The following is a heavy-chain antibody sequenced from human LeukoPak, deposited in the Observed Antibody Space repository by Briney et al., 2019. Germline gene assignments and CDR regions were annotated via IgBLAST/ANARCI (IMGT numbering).Heavy chain of an antibody. CDR1: GFTFANYV. D-gene: IGHD1-26*01. CDR2: TSPDEGLK. Sequence: GGSLRLSCAASGFTFANYVTHWVRQAPGKGLERVAVTSPDEGLKFYGDSVKGRFTIPRDSSKNTMYLQMNNLREEDTAVYYCTRDPILGAPDYFDYWGQGTLVTVSS. V-gene: IGHV3-30*04. CDR3: TRDPILGAPDYFDY. J-gene: IGHJ4*02.